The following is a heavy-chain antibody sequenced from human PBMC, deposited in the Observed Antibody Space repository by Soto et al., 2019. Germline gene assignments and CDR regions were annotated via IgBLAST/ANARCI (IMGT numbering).Heavy chain of an antibody. J-gene: IGHJ6*03. D-gene: IGHD5-12*01. CDR2: MNPNSGNT. CDR1: GYTFTSYD. Sequence: QVQLVQSGAEVKKPGASVKVSCKASGYTFTSYDINWVRQATGQGLEWRGWMNPNSGNTGYAQKFQGRVTMTRNTSISTAYMELSSLRSEVAAVYYCARVDSGFIVATSFTGIYYYYYMEVWGKGTTVTVSS. CDR3: ARVDSGFIVATSFTGIYYYYYMEV. V-gene: IGHV1-8*01.